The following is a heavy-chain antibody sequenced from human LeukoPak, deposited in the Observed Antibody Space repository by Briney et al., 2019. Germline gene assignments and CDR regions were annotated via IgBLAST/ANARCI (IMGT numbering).Heavy chain of an antibody. D-gene: IGHD2-21*02. CDR1: GYTFTSYG. V-gene: IGHV1-18*01. Sequence: ASVKVSCKASGYTFTSYGISWVRQAPGQGLEWMGWISAYNGNTNYAQKLQGRVTMTTDTSTSTAYMELRSLRSDDTAVYYCARDLGSCGGDCYSPDYWGQGTLVTVSS. J-gene: IGHJ4*02. CDR2: ISAYNGNT. CDR3: ARDLGSCGGDCYSPDY.